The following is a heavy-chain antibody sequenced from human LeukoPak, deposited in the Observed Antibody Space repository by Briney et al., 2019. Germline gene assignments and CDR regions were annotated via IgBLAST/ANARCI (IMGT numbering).Heavy chain of an antibody. Sequence: PSETLSLTCTVSGGSISSYYWSWIRQPPGKGLEWIGYIYYSGSTNYNPSLKSRVTISVDTSKSQFSLKLSSVTAADTAVYYCARGGYDPTYYMDVWGKGTTVTVSS. CDR2: IYYSGST. V-gene: IGHV4-59*01. J-gene: IGHJ6*03. CDR3: ARGGYDPTYYMDV. CDR1: GGSISSYY. D-gene: IGHD3-3*01.